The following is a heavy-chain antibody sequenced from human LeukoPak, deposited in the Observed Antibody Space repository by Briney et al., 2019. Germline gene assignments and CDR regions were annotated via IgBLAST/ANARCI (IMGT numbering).Heavy chain of an antibody. V-gene: IGHV3-30*02. CDR3: AKDRETFSSYGYFDY. J-gene: IGHJ4*02. CDR1: GFTFSTYD. D-gene: IGHD2-21*01. Sequence: PGGSLRLSCGTSGFTFSTYDMHWVRQAPGTGLELVAHIRYDGLKKRYADSVRGRVTVSRDNSMNTLYLQMNSLRAEDTAVYYCAKDRETFSSYGYFDYWGQGTLVPVSS. CDR2: IRYDGLKK.